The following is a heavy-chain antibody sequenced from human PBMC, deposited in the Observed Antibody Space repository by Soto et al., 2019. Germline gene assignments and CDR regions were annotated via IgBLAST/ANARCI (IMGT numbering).Heavy chain of an antibody. Sequence: GESLKISCKGSGYSFTSHWIGWVRQMPGKGLEWMGIIYPGDSDTRYSPSFQGQVTISADKSISTAYLQWSSLKASDTAMYYCARSGRNAYYNMDVWGQGTTVTVSS. J-gene: IGHJ6*02. CDR1: GYSFTSHW. CDR2: IYPGDSDT. V-gene: IGHV5-51*01. CDR3: ARSGRNAYYNMDV. D-gene: IGHD3-16*01.